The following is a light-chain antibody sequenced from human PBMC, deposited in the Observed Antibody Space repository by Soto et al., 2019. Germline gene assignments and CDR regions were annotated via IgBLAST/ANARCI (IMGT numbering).Light chain of an antibody. V-gene: IGKV3-20*01. J-gene: IGKJ5*01. CDR3: QQYGSSPPIT. CDR1: QSVSSSY. CDR2: GAS. Sequence: EIVLTQSPGTLSLSPGERATLSCRASQSVSSSYLAWYQQKPGQAPRLLIYGASSRATGIPDRFSGSGSGTDFTLTISRLEPEDCAVYCCQQYGSSPPITFGQGTRLEIK.